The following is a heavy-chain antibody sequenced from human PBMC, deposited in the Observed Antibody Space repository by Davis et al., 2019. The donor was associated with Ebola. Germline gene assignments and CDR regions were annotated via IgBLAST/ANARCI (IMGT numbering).Heavy chain of an antibody. CDR1: GFSLSTSGMC. CDR3: ARIRIRFLEGYGMDV. Sequence: SGPTLVKPTQTLTLTCTFSGFSLSTSGMCVSWIRQPPGKALEWLARIDRDDDKYYSTSLKTRLTISKDTSNTQVVLTMTNMDPVDTATYYCARIRIRFLEGYGMDVWGQGTTVTVSS. J-gene: IGHJ6*02. CDR2: IDRDDDK. D-gene: IGHD3-3*01. V-gene: IGHV2-70*11.